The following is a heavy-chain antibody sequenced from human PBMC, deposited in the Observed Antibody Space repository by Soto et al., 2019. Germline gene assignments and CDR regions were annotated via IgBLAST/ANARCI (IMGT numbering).Heavy chain of an antibody. V-gene: IGHV4-30-4*01. D-gene: IGHD6-25*01. CDR1: GGSITTDDYF. CDR3: VREGTKISPQGYITAAGRFDH. CDR2: IFHSGNT. Sequence: QVQLQESGPGLVKPSQTLSLTCTVSGGSITTDDYFWSWIRQSPERGLEWIGFIFHSGNTFNNPSLSGRASLSVDTSKNEFSLNLTSVTAADTAVYYCVREGTKISPQGYITAAGRFDHWGQGDLVTVSS. J-gene: IGHJ4*02.